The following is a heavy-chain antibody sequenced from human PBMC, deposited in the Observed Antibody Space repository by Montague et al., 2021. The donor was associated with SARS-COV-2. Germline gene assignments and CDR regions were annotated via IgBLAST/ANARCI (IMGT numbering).Heavy chain of an antibody. CDR3: ARFGSGTLEFDL. Sequence: TLSLTCTVSGASISTGIYYWSWIRPPAGKGLEWIGRIRTTGHTDYNSTLESRVFMSVDTSTNQFSLSLTSVTAADTAVYFGARFGSGTLEFDLWGQGTLVTVSS. CDR2: IRTTGHT. V-gene: IGHV4-61*02. J-gene: IGHJ4*02. CDR1: GASISTGIYY. D-gene: IGHD1-26*01.